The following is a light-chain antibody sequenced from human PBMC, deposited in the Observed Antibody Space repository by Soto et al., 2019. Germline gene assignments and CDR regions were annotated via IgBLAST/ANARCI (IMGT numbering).Light chain of an antibody. J-gene: IGKJ1*01. CDR2: GAS. V-gene: IGKV3-15*01. CDR3: QQYNNWPPWT. CDR1: QSVDSN. Sequence: EILMTQSPATLSVPPGERATLSCSASQSVDSNLAWYQQKPGQAPRLLIYGASTRATGISARFSGSGSGTEFTLTISSLQSEDFGVYYCQQYNNWPPWTFGQGTKVDIK.